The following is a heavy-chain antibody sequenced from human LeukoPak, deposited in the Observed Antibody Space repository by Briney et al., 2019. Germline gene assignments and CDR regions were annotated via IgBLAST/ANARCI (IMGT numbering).Heavy chain of an antibody. CDR3: ARDLGSGYYDY. V-gene: IGHV4-59*01. Sequence: PSETLSLTCTVSGGSISSYYWSWIRQPPGKGLEWIGYIYYSGSTTYNPSLKSRVTISVDTSTNQFSLKLSSVTAADTAVYYCARDLGSGYYDYWGQGTLVTVSS. J-gene: IGHJ4*02. CDR2: IYYSGST. CDR1: GGSISSYY. D-gene: IGHD3-22*01.